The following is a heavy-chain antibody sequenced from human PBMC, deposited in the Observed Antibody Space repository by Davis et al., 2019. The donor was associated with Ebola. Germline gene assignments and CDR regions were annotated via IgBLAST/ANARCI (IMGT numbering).Heavy chain of an antibody. CDR1: GFTFRSYA. CDR3: AKGPLLWFGELLYTDYYGMDV. D-gene: IGHD3-10*01. V-gene: IGHV3-23*01. Sequence: GESLKISCAASGFTFRSYAMSWVRQAPGKGLEWVSAISGSGGSTYYADSVKGRFTISRDNSKNTLYLQMNSLRAEDTAVYYCAKGPLLWFGELLYTDYYGMDVWGQGTTVTVSS. CDR2: ISGSGGST. J-gene: IGHJ6*02.